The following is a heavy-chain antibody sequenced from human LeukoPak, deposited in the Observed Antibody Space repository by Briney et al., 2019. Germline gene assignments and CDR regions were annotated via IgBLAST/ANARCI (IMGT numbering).Heavy chain of an antibody. CDR1: GFILSNFQ. Sequence: GGSLRLSCVASGFILSNFQMYWARQAPGKGLEWVSIISLDGSTEFYADSVKGRFTISRDTASNTMHLEMNNLRIEDTAVYYCMRDYMGWFDPWGQGSLVTVSS. V-gene: IGHV3-30-3*01. CDR3: MRDYMGWFDP. CDR2: ISLDGSTE. J-gene: IGHJ5*02. D-gene: IGHD3-10*01.